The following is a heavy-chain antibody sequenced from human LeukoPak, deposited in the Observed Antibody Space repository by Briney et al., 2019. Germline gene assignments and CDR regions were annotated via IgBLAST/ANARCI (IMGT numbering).Heavy chain of an antibody. J-gene: IGHJ4*02. CDR1: GGSFSGYY. D-gene: IGHD6-19*01. CDR2: INHSGST. Sequence: SETLSLTCAVYGGSFSGYYWSWIRQPPGKGLVWIGEINHSGSTNYNPSLKSRVTISVDTSKNQFSLKLSSVTAADTAVYYCARASSSGRRRFDYWGQGTLVTVSS. V-gene: IGHV4-34*01. CDR3: ARASSSGRRRFDY.